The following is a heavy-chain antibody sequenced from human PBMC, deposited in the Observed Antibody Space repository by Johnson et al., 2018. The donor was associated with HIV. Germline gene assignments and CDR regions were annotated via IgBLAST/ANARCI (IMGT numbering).Heavy chain of an antibody. CDR3: ARLFYYEAFDI. D-gene: IGHD3-10*01. J-gene: IGHJ3*02. CDR2: IYRGGST. V-gene: IGHV3-53*01. CDR1: GFTVSSNY. Sequence: VQLVESGGGLIQPGGSLRLSCAASGFTVSSNYMSWVRQAPGKGLEWVSIIYRGGSTYYADSVKGRFTVSRDNSKNTLYLQMSSLRAEDTAVYYCARLFYYEAFDIWCQGTMVTVSS.